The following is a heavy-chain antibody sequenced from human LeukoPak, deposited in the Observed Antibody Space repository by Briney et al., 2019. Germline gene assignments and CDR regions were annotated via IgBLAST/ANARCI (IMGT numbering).Heavy chain of an antibody. CDR1: GYTFTTYP. CDR3: ARDFIITIFGVVISDFDY. V-gene: IGHV1-2*06. CDR2: INPNSGGT. Sequence: ASVKVSCKASGYTFTTYPVNWVRQAPGQGLEWMGRINPNSGGTNYAQKFQGRVTMTRDTSISTAYMELSRLRSDDTAVYYCARDFIITIFGVVISDFDYWGQGTLVTVSS. J-gene: IGHJ4*02. D-gene: IGHD3-3*01.